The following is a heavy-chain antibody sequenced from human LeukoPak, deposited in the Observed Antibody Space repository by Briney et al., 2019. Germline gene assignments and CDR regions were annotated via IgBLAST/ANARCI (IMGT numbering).Heavy chain of an antibody. CDR2: INHSGST. V-gene: IGHV4-34*01. D-gene: IGHD5-12*01. J-gene: IGHJ4*02. CDR1: GGSFSGYY. Sequence: PSETLSLTCAVYGGSFSGYYWSWIRQPPGKGLEWIGEINHSGSTNYNPSLKSRVTISVDTSKNQFSLKLSSVTAADTAVYYCARDLGGYGRLDYWGQGILVTVSS. CDR3: ARDLGGYGRLDY.